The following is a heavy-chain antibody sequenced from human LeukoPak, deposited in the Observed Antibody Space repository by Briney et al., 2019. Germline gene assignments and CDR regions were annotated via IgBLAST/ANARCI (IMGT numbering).Heavy chain of an antibody. CDR1: GFTFSSYA. CDR3: AKGTISYYYMDV. D-gene: IGHD4/OR15-4a*01. V-gene: IGHV3-23*01. CDR2: ISGSGGST. J-gene: IGHJ6*03. Sequence: GGSLRLSCAASGFTFSSYAMSWVRQAPGKGLEWVSAISGSGGSTYYADSVKGRFTISRDNSKNTLYLQMNGLRAEDTAVYYCAKGTISYYYMDVWGKGTTVTVSS.